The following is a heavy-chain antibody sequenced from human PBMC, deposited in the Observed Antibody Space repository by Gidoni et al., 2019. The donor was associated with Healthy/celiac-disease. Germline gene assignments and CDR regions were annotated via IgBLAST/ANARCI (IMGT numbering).Heavy chain of an antibody. J-gene: IGHJ6*02. V-gene: IGHV3-11*06. D-gene: IGHD3-16*01. CDR1: GFPFSDYY. Sequence: QVQLVESGGGLFKPGGSLRLSCAASGFPFSDYYICWIRQAPGKGLEWVSYISSSSSYTNYADSVKGRFTISRDNAKNSLYLQMNSLRAEDTAVYYCARDLGGPGGYYGMDVWGQGTTVTVSS. CDR3: ARDLGGPGGYYGMDV. CDR2: ISSSSSYT.